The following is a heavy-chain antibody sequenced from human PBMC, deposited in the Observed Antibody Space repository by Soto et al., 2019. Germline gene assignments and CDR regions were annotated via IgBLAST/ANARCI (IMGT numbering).Heavy chain of an antibody. V-gene: IGHV1-69*13. Sequence: SVKVSCKASGGTFSSYAISWVRQGPGQGLEWMGGIIPIFGTANYAQKFQGRVTITADESTSTAYMELSSLRSEDTAVYYCAGNQLPHPTSSSYGMDVWGQGTTVTVSS. D-gene: IGHD2-2*01. CDR1: GGTFSSYA. CDR2: IIPIFGTA. J-gene: IGHJ6*02. CDR3: AGNQLPHPTSSSYGMDV.